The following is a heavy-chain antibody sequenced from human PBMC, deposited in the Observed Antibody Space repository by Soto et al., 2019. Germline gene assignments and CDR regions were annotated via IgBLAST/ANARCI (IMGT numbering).Heavy chain of an antibody. Sequence: EVQLLESGGGLVQPGGSLRLSCAGSGFTFSNYGLSWVRQAPGKGLEWVSVITTDGSRTYYADSVRGRFTISRDNFTSSLYLQRNSLRAEDTAVYYCAKDTYYGSGTVADFDHWGQGTLVTVSS. J-gene: IGHJ4*02. CDR3: AKDTYYGSGTVADFDH. CDR2: ITTDGSRT. CDR1: GFTFSNYG. V-gene: IGHV3-23*01. D-gene: IGHD3-10*01.